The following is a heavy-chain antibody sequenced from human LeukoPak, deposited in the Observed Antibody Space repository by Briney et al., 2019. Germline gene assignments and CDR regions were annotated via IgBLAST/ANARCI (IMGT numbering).Heavy chain of an antibody. V-gene: IGHV3-53*01. CDR2: IYSGGST. D-gene: IGHD2-15*01. J-gene: IGHJ4*02. CDR3: ARGPCSGGRCYDY. Sequence: GGSLRHSCAASGFTVSSNYMSWVRQAPGKGLEWVSVIYSGGSTYYADSVKGRFTISRDNSKNTLYLQMNSLRAEDTAVYYCARGPCSGGRCYDYWGQGTLVTVSS. CDR1: GFTVSSNY.